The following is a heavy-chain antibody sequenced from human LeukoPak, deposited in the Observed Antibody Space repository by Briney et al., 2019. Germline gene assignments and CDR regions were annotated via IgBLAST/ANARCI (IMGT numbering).Heavy chain of an antibody. J-gene: IGHJ4*02. Sequence: PSETLSLTCAVYGGSFSGYYWSWIRQPPGKGLEWIGEINHSGSTNYNPSLKSRVTISVDTSKNQFSLKLSSVTAADTAVYYCAIEYDILTGYYDYWGQGTLVTVSS. V-gene: IGHV4-34*01. CDR3: AIEYDILTGYYDY. D-gene: IGHD3-9*01. CDR2: INHSGST. CDR1: GGSFSGYY.